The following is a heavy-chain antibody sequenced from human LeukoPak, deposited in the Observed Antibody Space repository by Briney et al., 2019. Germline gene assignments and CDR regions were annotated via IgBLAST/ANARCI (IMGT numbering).Heavy chain of an antibody. Sequence: GASVKVSCKASGYTFTSYDINWVRQATGQGLEWMGWMNPNSGNTGYAQKFQGRVTITRNTSISTAYMELSSLRSEDTAVYYCARVLHPTDYYYYYMDVWGKGTTVTVSS. CDR2: MNPNSGNT. CDR1: GYTFTSYD. D-gene: IGHD4-11*01. J-gene: IGHJ6*03. V-gene: IGHV1-8*03. CDR3: ARVLHPTDYYYYYMDV.